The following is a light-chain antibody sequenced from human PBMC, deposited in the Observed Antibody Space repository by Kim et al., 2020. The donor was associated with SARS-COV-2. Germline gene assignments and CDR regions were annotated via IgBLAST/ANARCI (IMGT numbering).Light chain of an antibody. CDR1: QSVGTY. Sequence: LSPGERATLSCRASQSVGTYLAWYQQKPGQAPRLLMYDASNRATGIPARFSGSGSGTDFTLNISSLEPEDFAVYYCQHRRNWPITFGQGTRLEIK. V-gene: IGKV3-11*01. CDR2: DAS. CDR3: QHRRNWPIT. J-gene: IGKJ5*01.